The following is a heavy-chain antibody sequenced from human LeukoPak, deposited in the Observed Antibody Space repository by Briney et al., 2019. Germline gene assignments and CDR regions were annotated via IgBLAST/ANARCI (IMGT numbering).Heavy chain of an antibody. D-gene: IGHD2-2*01. V-gene: IGHV1-8*01. CDR2: MNLNSGNT. CDR1: GYTFTSYD. Sequence: ASVKVSCKASGYTFTSYDINWVRQATGRGLEWMGWMNLNSGNTGYAQKFQGRVTMTRNTSISTAYMELSSLRSEDTAVYYCARSEHCSSTNCARGAFDIWGQGIMVTVSS. J-gene: IGHJ3*02. CDR3: ARSEHCSSTNCARGAFDI.